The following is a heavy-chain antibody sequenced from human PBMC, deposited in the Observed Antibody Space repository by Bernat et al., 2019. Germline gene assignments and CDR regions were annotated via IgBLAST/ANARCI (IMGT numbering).Heavy chain of an antibody. CDR3: ARDRNYYDSSGYYYFAAFDI. J-gene: IGHJ3*02. Sequence: QLQLQESGPGLVKPSGTLSLTCAVSGGSISSSNWWSWVRQPPGKGLEWIGEIYHSGSTNYNPSLKSRVTISVDKSKNQFSLKLSSVTAADTAVYYCARDRNYYDSSGYYYFAAFDIWGQGTMVTVSS. V-gene: IGHV4-4*02. D-gene: IGHD3-22*01. CDR2: IYHSGST. CDR1: GGSISSSNW.